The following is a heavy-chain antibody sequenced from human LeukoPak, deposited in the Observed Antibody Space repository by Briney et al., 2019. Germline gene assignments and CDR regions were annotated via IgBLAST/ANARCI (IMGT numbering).Heavy chain of an antibody. CDR1: GGSISSYY. CDR3: ARLGGYDLDY. D-gene: IGHD5-12*01. Sequence: SETLSLTCTVSGGSISSYYWSWTRQPPGKGLEWIGYIYTSGSTNYNPSLKSRVTISVDTSKNQFSLKLSSVTAADTAVYYCARLGGYDLDYWGQGTLVTVSS. CDR2: IYTSGST. J-gene: IGHJ4*02. V-gene: IGHV4-4*09.